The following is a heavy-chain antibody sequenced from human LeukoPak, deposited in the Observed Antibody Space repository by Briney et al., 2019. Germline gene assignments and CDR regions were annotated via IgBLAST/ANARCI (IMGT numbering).Heavy chain of an antibody. Sequence: SVKVSCKASGGTFSSYAISWVRQAPGQGLEWMGGIIPIFGTANYAQKFQGRVTITADESTSTAYMELSSLRSEDTAVYYCARDPSSLGYCSGGICSASHWGQGTLVTASS. V-gene: IGHV1-69*01. CDR2: IIPIFGTA. J-gene: IGHJ4*02. D-gene: IGHD2-15*01. CDR1: GGTFSSYA. CDR3: ARDPSSLGYCSGGICSASH.